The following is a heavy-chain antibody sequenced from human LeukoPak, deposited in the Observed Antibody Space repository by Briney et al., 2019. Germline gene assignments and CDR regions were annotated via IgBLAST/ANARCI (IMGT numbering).Heavy chain of an antibody. CDR1: NYIFNSHG. D-gene: IGHD6-19*01. CDR3: ARDIAVAAIIPPYFDY. CDR2: ISAYNGNT. V-gene: IGHV1-18*01. J-gene: IGHJ4*02. Sequence: ASVKVSCKASNYIFNSHGISWVRQAPGQGLEWMGWISAYNGNTNYAQKLQGRVTMTTDTSTSTAYMELRSLRSDDTAVYYCARDIAVAAIIPPYFDYWGQGTLVTVSS.